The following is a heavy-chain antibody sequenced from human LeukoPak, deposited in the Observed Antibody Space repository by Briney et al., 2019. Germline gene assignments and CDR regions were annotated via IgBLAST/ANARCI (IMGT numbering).Heavy chain of an antibody. CDR1: GFTFTDYY. Sequence: ASVQVSCKASGFTFTDYYIHWVRQAPGQGLEWMAWINPNSGGTDYAQKFQGRVTMTRDTSISTAYMELSRLKSDDTAAYYCARVESSSTNWSFHHWGQGTLVTVSS. CDR3: ARVESSSTNWSFHH. J-gene: IGHJ1*01. CDR2: INPNSGGT. V-gene: IGHV1-2*02. D-gene: IGHD6-13*01.